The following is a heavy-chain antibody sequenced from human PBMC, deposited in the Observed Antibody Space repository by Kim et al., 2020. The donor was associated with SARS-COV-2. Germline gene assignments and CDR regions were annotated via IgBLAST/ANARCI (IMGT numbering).Heavy chain of an antibody. D-gene: IGHD1-1*01. CDR1: GFTVSSNY. J-gene: IGHJ5*01. CDR2: IYSGGST. CDR3: ATEPLQLECLGWFDS. V-gene: IGHV3-66*01. Sequence: GGSLRLSCAASGFTVSSNYMSWVRQAPGKGLEWVSGIYSGGSTYYADSAKGRFTISRDNSKNTLHLQKISLRAEDTAVYYCATEPLQLECLGWFDS.